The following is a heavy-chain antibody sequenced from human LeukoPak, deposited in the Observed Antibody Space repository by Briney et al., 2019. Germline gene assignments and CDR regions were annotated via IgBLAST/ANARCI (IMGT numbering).Heavy chain of an antibody. CDR2: IWYDGKDK. D-gene: IGHD4-23*01. J-gene: IGHJ4*02. CDR1: GFSFRSYG. CDR3: ARDLYGGNSIDY. V-gene: IGHV3-33*01. Sequence: GGSLRLSCAASGFSFRSYGMVWVRQAPGKGLEWVAVIWYDGKDKYYEDSVKGRFTISRDNAKNSLYLQMNSLRAEDTAVYYCARDLYGGNSIDYWGQGTLVTVSS.